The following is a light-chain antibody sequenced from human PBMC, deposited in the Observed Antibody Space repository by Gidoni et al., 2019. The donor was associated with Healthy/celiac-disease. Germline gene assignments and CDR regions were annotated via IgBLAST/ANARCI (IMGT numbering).Light chain of an antibody. CDR3: QQYGSSFT. Sequence: EIVLTPSPGTLSLSPGERATLSCRASQSVSSSYLAWYQQKPGQAPRLLIYGASSRATGIPDRFRGSGSGTDFTLTISRLEPEDFAVYYCQQYGSSFTFGPGTKVDIK. J-gene: IGKJ3*01. CDR2: GAS. CDR1: QSVSSSY. V-gene: IGKV3-20*01.